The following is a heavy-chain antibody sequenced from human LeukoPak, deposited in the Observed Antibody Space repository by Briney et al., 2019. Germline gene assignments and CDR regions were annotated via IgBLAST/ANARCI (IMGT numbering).Heavy chain of an antibody. D-gene: IGHD5-12*01. CDR2: IYHSGST. J-gene: IGHJ4*02. Sequence: SETLSLTCTVSGGSISSSSYYWGWIRQPPGKGLEWIGSIYHSGSTYYNPSLKSRVTISVDTSKNQFSLKLSSVTAADTAVYYCARDRSSGYVVGWGQGTLVTVSS. V-gene: IGHV4-39*07. CDR3: ARDRSSGYVVG. CDR1: GGSISSSSYY.